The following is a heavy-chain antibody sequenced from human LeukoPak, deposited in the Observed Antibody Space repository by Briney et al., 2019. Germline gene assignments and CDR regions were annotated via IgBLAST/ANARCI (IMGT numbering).Heavy chain of an antibody. CDR3: ASGLTPAYYYYYYMDV. CDR1: GGTFSSYA. Sequence: SVKVSCKASGGTFSSYAISWVRQAPGQGLEWMGGIIPIFGTANCAQKFQGRVTITTDESTSTAYMELSSLRSEGTAVYYCASGLTPAYYYYYYMDVWGKGTTVTVSS. D-gene: IGHD3-9*01. CDR2: IIPIFGTA. V-gene: IGHV1-69*05. J-gene: IGHJ6*03.